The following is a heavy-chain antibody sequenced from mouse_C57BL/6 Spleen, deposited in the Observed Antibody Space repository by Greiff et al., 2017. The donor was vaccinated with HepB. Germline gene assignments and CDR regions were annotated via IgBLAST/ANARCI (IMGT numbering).Heavy chain of an antibody. J-gene: IGHJ2*01. V-gene: IGHV5-17*01. CDR2: ISSGSSTI. CDR3: ARGMGYDYDSYFDY. CDR1: GFTFSDYG. Sequence: EVQVVESGGGLVKPGGSLKLSCAASGFTFSDYGMHWVRQAPEKGLEWVAYISSGSSTIYYADTVKGRFTIARDNAKNTLFLQMTSLRSEDTAMYYCARGMGYDYDSYFDYWGQGTTLTVSS. D-gene: IGHD2-4*01.